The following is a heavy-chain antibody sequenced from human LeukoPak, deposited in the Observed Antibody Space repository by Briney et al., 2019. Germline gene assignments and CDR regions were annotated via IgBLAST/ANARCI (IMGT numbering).Heavy chain of an antibody. CDR3: ARDHGSDDAFDI. CDR1: GFTLSSFW. V-gene: IGHV3-74*01. Sequence: GRSLSLSCAASGFTLSSFWTHWVRQAPGKGLVWVSRINSVVGRTSYARSVRGGFTMPRDHAKSTLYLRMKSLRAEDTAVYYCARDHGSDDAFDIWGQGTMVTVSS. J-gene: IGHJ3*02. CDR2: INSVVGRT.